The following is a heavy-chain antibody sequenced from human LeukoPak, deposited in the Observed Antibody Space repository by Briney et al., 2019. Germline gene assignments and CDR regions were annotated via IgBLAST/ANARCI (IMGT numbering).Heavy chain of an antibody. D-gene: IGHD4-17*01. V-gene: IGHV3-33*01. CDR2: IWYGGSNK. CDR1: GFTFSSYG. CDR3: ARDTDYGDPFDY. Sequence: GRSLRLSCAASGFTFSSYGMHWVRQAPGKGLEWVAVIWYGGSNKYYADSVKGRFTISRDNSKNTLYLQMNSLRAEDTAVYYCARDTDYGDPFDYWGQGTLVTVSS. J-gene: IGHJ4*02.